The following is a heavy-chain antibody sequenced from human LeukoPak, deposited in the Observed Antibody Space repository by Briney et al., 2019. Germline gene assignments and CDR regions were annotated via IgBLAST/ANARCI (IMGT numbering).Heavy chain of an antibody. CDR3: ANLIGSGGVGY. CDR2: ISGSGGST. V-gene: IGHV3-23*01. J-gene: IGHJ4*02. D-gene: IGHD3-10*01. CDR1: GFTFSSYV. Sequence: GGSLRLSCAASGFTFSSYVMSWVRQAPGKGLEWVSAISGSGGSTYYADSVKGRFTISRDNSKNTLYLQMNSLRAEDTAVYYCANLIGSGGVGYWGQGTLVTVSS.